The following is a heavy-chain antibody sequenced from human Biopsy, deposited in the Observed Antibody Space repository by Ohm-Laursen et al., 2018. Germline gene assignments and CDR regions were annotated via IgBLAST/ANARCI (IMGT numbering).Heavy chain of an antibody. CDR1: EGTFSNYG. J-gene: IGHJ1*01. Sequence: GASVKVSCKAPEGTFSNYGVNWVRQAPGQGLKWLGGNIPILGTGNYAHQFQDRVTVVADTSTSTATMELRSLRSDDTAVYYCATKLTGYFHHWGQGTLVIVSS. CDR2: NIPILGTG. CDR3: ATKLTGYFHH. D-gene: IGHD3-9*01. V-gene: IGHV1-69*06.